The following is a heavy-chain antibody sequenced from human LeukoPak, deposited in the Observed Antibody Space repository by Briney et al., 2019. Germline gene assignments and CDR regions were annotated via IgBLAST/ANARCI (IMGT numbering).Heavy chain of an antibody. CDR1: GYTFTSYY. CDR3: ATDLGYYDSSGPIDY. Sequence: ASVKVSCKASGYTFTSYYMHWVRQAPGQGLEWMGIINPSGGSTSYAQKFQGRVTMTRDTSTSTVYMELSSLRSEDTAVYYCATDLGYYDSSGPIDYWGQGTLVTVSS. J-gene: IGHJ4*02. D-gene: IGHD3-22*01. V-gene: IGHV1-46*01. CDR2: INPSGGST.